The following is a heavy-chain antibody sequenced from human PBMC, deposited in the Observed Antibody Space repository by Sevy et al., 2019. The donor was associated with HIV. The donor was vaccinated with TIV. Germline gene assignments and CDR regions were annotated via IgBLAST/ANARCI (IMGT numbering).Heavy chain of an antibody. J-gene: IGHJ4*02. V-gene: IGHV1-18*01. Sequence: ASVKVSCKASGYTFTNYAISWVRPAPGQGLEWMGWISGFNGDTKNAEKFQGRFTMTTDTSTKTAYMDLRSLRSDDRAVYYCVRGTTFYDFWTGGDYWGQGTLVTVSS. D-gene: IGHD3-3*01. CDR2: ISGFNGDT. CDR3: VRGTTFYDFWTGGDY. CDR1: GYTFTNYA.